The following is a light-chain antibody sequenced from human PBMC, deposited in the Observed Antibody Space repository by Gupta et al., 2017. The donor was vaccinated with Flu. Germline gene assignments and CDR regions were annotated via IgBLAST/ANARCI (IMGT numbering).Light chain of an antibody. CDR1: QSIDTY. CDR3: QQQSHGPRT. J-gene: IGKJ1*01. CDR2: DAS. Sequence: PATLSVFTGERATLSCRASQSIDTYVAWYQQKAGQAPRLVIYDASKRATVIPARFSGSGSGTEFTLTICSLESEDFAVYYCQQQSHGPRTFGQGTKVEIK. V-gene: IGKV3-11*01.